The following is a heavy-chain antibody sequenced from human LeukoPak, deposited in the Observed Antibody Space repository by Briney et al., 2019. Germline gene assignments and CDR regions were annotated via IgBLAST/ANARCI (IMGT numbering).Heavy chain of an antibody. D-gene: IGHD6-6*01. CDR3: ARVLSGSWDWFDP. CDR2: INPDGSRT. CDR1: GFTFSAYW. Sequence: PGGSLRLSCAASGFTFSAYWMHWVRHAPGKGLVWVSRINPDGSRTTYADSVKGRFTISRDNAKNTVYLQMNSLRAEDTAVYYCARVLSGSWDWFDPWGQGTLVTVSS. V-gene: IGHV3-74*01. J-gene: IGHJ5*02.